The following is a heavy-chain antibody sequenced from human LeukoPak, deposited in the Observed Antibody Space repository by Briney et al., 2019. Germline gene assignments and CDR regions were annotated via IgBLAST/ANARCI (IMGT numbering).Heavy chain of an antibody. CDR2: ITDSGNTI. CDR1: GFTFSDYN. CDR3: AKSIGLTGGGVDV. J-gene: IGHJ6*04. D-gene: IGHD2-8*02. V-gene: IGHV3-11*01. Sequence: GGSLRHSCAASGFTFSDYNMNWVGPAPGKGLEWVSYITDSGNTIHYADSVKGRFTISRDNARNSLYLQMNSLRAEDTAVYYCAKSIGLTGGGVDVWGEGTTVTVSS.